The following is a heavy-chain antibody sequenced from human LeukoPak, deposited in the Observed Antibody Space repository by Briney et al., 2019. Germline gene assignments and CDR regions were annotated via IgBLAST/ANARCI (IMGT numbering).Heavy chain of an antibody. Sequence: ASVKVSCKASGYTFTDYYLHWVRQAPGQRLEWMGWINAGNGNTKYSQEFQGRVTITRDTSASTAYMELSSLRSEDMAVYYCARLYYGSGSPTFDPWGQGTLVTVSS. CDR3: ARLYYGSGSPTFDP. D-gene: IGHD3-10*01. J-gene: IGHJ5*02. V-gene: IGHV1-3*03. CDR2: INAGNGNT. CDR1: GYTFTDYY.